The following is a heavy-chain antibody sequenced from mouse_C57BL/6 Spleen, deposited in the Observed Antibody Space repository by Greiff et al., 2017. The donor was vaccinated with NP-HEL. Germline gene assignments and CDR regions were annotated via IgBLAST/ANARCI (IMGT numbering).Heavy chain of an antibody. V-gene: IGHV5-17*01. Sequence: EVKLVESGGGLVKPGGSLKLSCAASGFTFSDYGMHWVRQAPEKGLEWVAYISSGSSTIYYADTVKGRFTISRDNAKNTLFLQMTSLRSEDTAMYYCARPGGYSPYYAMDYWGQGTSVTVSS. D-gene: IGHD2-3*01. CDR2: ISSGSSTI. J-gene: IGHJ4*01. CDR1: GFTFSDYG. CDR3: ARPGGYSPYYAMDY.